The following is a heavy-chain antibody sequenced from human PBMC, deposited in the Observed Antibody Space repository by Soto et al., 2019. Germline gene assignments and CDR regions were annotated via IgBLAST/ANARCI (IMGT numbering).Heavy chain of an antibody. CDR3: VTSLNYDFWRDGGRHYYFDY. CDR1: GGSISSSYW. Sequence: SETLSLTCAVSGGSISSSYWWNWVRQPPGKGLEWIGKIYHSGSANYNPSLKNRVTISVDKSNNQFSLRLSSVTAADTAVYFCVTSLNYDFWRDGGRHYYFDYWGQGTLVTVSS. CDR2: IYHSGSA. V-gene: IGHV4-4*02. D-gene: IGHD3-3*01. J-gene: IGHJ4*02.